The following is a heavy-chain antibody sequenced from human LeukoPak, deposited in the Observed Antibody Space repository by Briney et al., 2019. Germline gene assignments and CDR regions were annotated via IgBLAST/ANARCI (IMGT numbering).Heavy chain of an antibody. CDR3: AREGVVAAAIDY. D-gene: IGHD6-13*01. CDR2: IYYSGST. V-gene: IGHV4-59*12. J-gene: IGHJ4*02. CDR1: GGSISSYY. Sequence: PSETLSLTCTVSGGSISSYYWSRIRQPPGRGLEWIGYIYYSGSTNYNPSLKSRVTISVDTSKNQFSLKLSSVTAADTAVYYCAREGVVAAAIDYWGQGTLVTVSS.